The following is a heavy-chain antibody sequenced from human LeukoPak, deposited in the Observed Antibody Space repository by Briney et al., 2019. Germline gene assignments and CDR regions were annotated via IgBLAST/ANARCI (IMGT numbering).Heavy chain of an antibody. Sequence: ASVKVSCKASGGTFSSYAISWVRQAPGQGLEWMGRIIPILGIANYAQKFQGRVTITADKSTSTAYMELSSLRSEDTAVYYCARERTTGTTPLDYWAREPWSPSPQ. J-gene: IGHJ4*02. D-gene: IGHD1-1*01. CDR1: GGTFSSYA. CDR3: ARERTTGTTPLDY. CDR2: IIPILGIA. V-gene: IGHV1-69*04.